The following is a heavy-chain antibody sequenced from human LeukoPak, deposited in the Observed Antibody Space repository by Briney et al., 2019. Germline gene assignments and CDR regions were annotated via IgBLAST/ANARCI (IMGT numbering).Heavy chain of an antibody. CDR2: IYTSGST. D-gene: IGHD6-13*01. V-gene: IGHV4-61*10. J-gene: IGHJ4*02. Sequence: SETLSLTCTVSGGSISSGSYYWSWIRQPAGKGLEWIGCIYTSGSTNYNPSLKSRVTISVDTSKNQFSLKLSSVTAADTAVYYCARVTGYNYWGQGTLVTVSS. CDR3: ARVTGYNY. CDR1: GGSISSGSYY.